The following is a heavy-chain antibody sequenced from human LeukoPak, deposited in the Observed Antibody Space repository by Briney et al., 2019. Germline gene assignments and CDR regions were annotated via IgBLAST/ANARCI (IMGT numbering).Heavy chain of an antibody. J-gene: IGHJ5*02. D-gene: IGHD3-9*01. Sequence: PSETLSLTCTVSGYSISTGYYWDWIRQPPGKGLEWIGTFYHGGSTYYNPSLKSRVTISVDTSKNQFSLKLSSVTAADTAVYYCARTGKTYYDILTGYYNAENWFDPWGQGTLVTVSS. CDR3: ARTGKTYYDILTGYYNAENWFDP. CDR2: FYHGGST. CDR1: GYSISTGYY. V-gene: IGHV4-38-2*02.